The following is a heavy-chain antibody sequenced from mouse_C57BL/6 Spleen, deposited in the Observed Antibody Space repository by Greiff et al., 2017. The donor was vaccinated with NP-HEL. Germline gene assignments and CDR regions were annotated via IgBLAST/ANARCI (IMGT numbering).Heavy chain of an antibody. D-gene: IGHD3-1*01. Sequence: QVQLQQSGAELARPGASVKLSCKASGYTFTSYGISWVKQRTGQGLEWIGEIYPRDGSTKYNEKFKGKATLTVDTSSSTAYMELHSLTSEDSAVYFCARSGYFDYWGQGTTLTVSS. CDR3: ARSGYFDY. CDR2: IYPRDGST. V-gene: IGHV1-81*01. CDR1: GYTFTSYG. J-gene: IGHJ2*01.